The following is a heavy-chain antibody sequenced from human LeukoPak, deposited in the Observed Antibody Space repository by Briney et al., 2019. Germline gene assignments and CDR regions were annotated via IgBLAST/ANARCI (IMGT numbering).Heavy chain of an antibody. D-gene: IGHD6-19*01. CDR3: ATMAGYSSGWYGDAFDI. Sequence: PSETLSLTCAVYGGSFSGYYWSWIRQPPGKGLEWIGEINHSGSTNYNPSLKSRVTISVDTSKNQFSLKLSSVTAADTAVYYCATMAGYSSGWYGDAFDIWGQGTMVTVSS. J-gene: IGHJ3*02. V-gene: IGHV4-34*01. CDR1: GGSFSGYY. CDR2: INHSGST.